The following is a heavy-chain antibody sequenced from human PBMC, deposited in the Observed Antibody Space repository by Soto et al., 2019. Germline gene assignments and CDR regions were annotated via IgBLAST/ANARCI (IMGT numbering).Heavy chain of an antibody. D-gene: IGHD6-6*01. CDR3: ARLVVAARNFDY. V-gene: IGHV5-51*01. Sequence: GESLKISWNGSGYSFDSYWIGWVRQMPGKGLEWMGIIYPGDSDTRYSPSFQGQVTISADKSISTAYLQWSSLKASDTAMYYCARLVVAARNFDYWGQGTLVTVSS. CDR2: IYPGDSDT. J-gene: IGHJ4*02. CDR1: GYSFDSYW.